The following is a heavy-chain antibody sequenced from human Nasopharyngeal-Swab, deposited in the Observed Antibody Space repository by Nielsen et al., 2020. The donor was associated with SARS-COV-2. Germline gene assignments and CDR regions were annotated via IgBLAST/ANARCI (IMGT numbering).Heavy chain of an antibody. CDR3: ARLDWDNTWGIYGYFDS. V-gene: IGHV4-39*07. D-gene: IGHD3-16*01. J-gene: IGHJ4*02. CDR1: GGSIRRRNYY. Sequence: SETLSLTCTVSGGSIRRRNYYWDWIRKPPGKGLEGIGTIYNSGTTYYNPSLKSRVTISVDTSKNQFSLKVNSVTAADTAVYYCARLDWDNTWGIYGYFDSWGQGILVTVSS. CDR2: IYNSGTT.